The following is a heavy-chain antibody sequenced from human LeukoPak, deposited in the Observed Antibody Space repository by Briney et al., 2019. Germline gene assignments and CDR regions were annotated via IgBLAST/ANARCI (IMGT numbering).Heavy chain of an antibody. CDR3: ARGGTVKDWFDP. J-gene: IGHJ5*02. CDR1: GFTFSSYA. V-gene: IGHV3-23*01. D-gene: IGHD4-17*01. CDR2: ISGSGGST. Sequence: GGSLRLSCAASGFTFSSYAMSWVRQAPGKGLEWVSAISGSGGSTYYADSVKGRFTISRDNSKNTLYLQMNSLRAEGTAVYYCARGGTVKDWFDPWGQGTLVTVSS.